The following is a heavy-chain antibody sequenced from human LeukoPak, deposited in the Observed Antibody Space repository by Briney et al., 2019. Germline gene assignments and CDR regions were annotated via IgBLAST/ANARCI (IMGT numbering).Heavy chain of an antibody. CDR2: IKQDGSEK. CDR3: ARDFEVGLLYGSGSYP. V-gene: IGHV3-7*01. D-gene: IGHD3-10*01. CDR1: GFTFSSYW. Sequence: GGSLRLSCAASGFTFSSYWMSWVRQAPGKGLEWVANIKQDGSEKYYVDSVKGRFTISRDNAKNSLYLQMNSLRAEDTAVYYCARDFEVGLLYGSGSYPWGQGTLVTVSS. J-gene: IGHJ5*02.